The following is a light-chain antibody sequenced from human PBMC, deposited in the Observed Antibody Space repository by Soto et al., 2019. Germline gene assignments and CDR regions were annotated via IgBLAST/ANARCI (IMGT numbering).Light chain of an antibody. V-gene: IGLV2-8*01. CDR2: EVS. CDR3: SSYAGNNIHYV. J-gene: IGLJ1*01. Sequence: QSVLTQPPSASGSAGQSVTISCTGTSTDVGGYNYVSWYQQHPGKAPKLMIYEVSKRPSGVPDRFSGSKSGNTASLTVSGLQAEDDADYYCSSYAGNNIHYVFGTGTKLTVL. CDR1: STDVGGYNY.